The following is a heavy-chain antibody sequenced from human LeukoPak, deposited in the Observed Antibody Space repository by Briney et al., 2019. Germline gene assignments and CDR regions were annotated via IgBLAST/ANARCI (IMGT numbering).Heavy chain of an antibody. V-gene: IGHV3-30-3*01. CDR2: ISYDGSNK. J-gene: IGHJ4*02. D-gene: IGHD1-26*01. Sequence: GGSLRLSCAASGFTFSSYAMHWVRQAPGKGLEWVAVISYDGSNKYYADSVKGRFTISRNNSKNTLYLQMNSLRAEDTAVYYCARDSVGATNYFDYWGQGTLVTVSS. CDR1: GFTFSSYA. CDR3: ARDSVGATNYFDY.